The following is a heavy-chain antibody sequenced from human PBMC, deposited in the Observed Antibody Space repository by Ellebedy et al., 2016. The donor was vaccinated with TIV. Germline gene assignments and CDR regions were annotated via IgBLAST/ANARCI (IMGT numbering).Heavy chain of an antibody. V-gene: IGHV3-21*01. Sequence: GESLKISCAASGFTFSSYNMNWVRQAPGKGLEWVSYISSSSSYIYYADSVKGRFTISRDNAKNSLYLQMNSLRAEDTAVYYCARGGRDQWLIDYWGQGTLVTVSS. CDR3: ARGGRDQWLIDY. J-gene: IGHJ4*02. CDR2: ISSSSSYI. D-gene: IGHD6-19*01. CDR1: GFTFSSYN.